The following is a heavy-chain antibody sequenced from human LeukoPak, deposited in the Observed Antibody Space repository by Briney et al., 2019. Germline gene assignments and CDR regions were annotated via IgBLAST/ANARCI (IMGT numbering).Heavy chain of an antibody. CDR3: ATETASSGYLYY. V-gene: IGHV1-69*06. CDR2: ITPLFGTA. CDR1: GGTFSKYT. Sequence: SVKVSCKASGGTFSKYTISWVRQRPGQGLEWMGGITPLFGTANYAQKFQGRVTMTEDTSTDTAYMELSSLRSEDTAVYYCATETASSGYLYYWGQGTLVTVSS. J-gene: IGHJ4*02. D-gene: IGHD3-22*01.